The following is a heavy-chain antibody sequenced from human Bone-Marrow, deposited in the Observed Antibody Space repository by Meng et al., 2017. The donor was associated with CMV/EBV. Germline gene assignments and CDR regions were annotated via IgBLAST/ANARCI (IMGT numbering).Heavy chain of an antibody. V-gene: IGHV4-61*01. CDR1: GGSVSSGSYY. CDR3: ARLSSSRVSGYFDY. D-gene: IGHD6-6*01. CDR2: IYYSGST. Sequence: GSLRLSCTVSGGSVSSGSYYWSWIRQPPGKGLEWIGYIYYSGSTNYNPSLKSRVTISVDTSKNQFSLKLSSVTAADTAVYYCARLSSSRVSGYFDYWGQGTLVTCYS. J-gene: IGHJ4*02.